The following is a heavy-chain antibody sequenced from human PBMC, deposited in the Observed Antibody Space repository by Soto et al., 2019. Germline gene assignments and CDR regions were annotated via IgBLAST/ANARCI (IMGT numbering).Heavy chain of an antibody. CDR3: ARDDGRGGLDVLDI. V-gene: IGHV4-31*03. J-gene: IGHJ3*02. CDR2: ISYSGST. CDR1: GGSIHSDETY. D-gene: IGHD3-10*01. Sequence: QVQLQESGPGLVKPSQTLSLTCTASGGSIHSDETYWTWIRQHPGKGLEWIGYISYSGSTYYNPSLKSRVTISADTSKNHFSLKLSSVTAADTAVYYCARDDGRGGLDVLDIWGQGTMVTVSS.